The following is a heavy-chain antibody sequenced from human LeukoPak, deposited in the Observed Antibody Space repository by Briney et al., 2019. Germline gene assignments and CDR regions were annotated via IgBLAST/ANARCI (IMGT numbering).Heavy chain of an antibody. CDR3: ARGPYGYFDY. D-gene: IGHD3-10*01. Sequence: GGSLRLSCATSGFTFSGYWMSWVRQAPGKGLEWVTNIKPDESEKYYVDSVKGRFTVSRDNAKNSLYLQMNSLRAEDTAVYYCARGPYGYFDYWGQGTLVTVSS. CDR1: GFTFSGYW. CDR2: IKPDESEK. V-gene: IGHV3-7*01. J-gene: IGHJ4*02.